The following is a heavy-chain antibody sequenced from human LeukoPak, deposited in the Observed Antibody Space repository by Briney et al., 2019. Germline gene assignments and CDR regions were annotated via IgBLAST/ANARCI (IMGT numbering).Heavy chain of an antibody. D-gene: IGHD4/OR15-4a*01. J-gene: IGHJ4*02. V-gene: IGHV4-34*12. CDR3: ARGAPGY. CDR1: GGSFSSYP. Sequence: PSETLSLTCAVYGGSFSSYPWTWLRQPPGKGLEWIGQIIHSGSTKYNPSLNGRVTMSVDTSKNQFSLKLTSVPAADTAVYYCARGAPGYWGQGTLVTVSS. CDR2: IIHSGST.